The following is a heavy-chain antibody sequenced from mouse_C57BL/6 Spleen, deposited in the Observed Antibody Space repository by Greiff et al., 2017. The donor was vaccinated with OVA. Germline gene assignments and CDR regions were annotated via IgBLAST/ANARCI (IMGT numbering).Heavy chain of an antibody. J-gene: IGHJ4*01. CDR2: IYPGDGDT. CDR3: ARYPYYYGSYYYAMDY. D-gene: IGHD1-1*01. Sequence: QVQLQQSGAELVKPGASVKISCKASGYAFSSYWMNWVKQRPGKGLEWIGQIYPGDGDTNYNGKFKGKATLTADKSSSTAYMQLSSLTSEDSAVYFCARYPYYYGSYYYAMDYWGQGTSVTVSS. V-gene: IGHV1-80*01. CDR1: GYAFSSYW.